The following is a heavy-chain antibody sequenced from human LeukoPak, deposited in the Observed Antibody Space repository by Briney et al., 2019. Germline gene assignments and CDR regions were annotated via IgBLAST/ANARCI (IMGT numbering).Heavy chain of an antibody. J-gene: IGHJ5*02. CDR1: GGSISDYY. Sequence: PSETLSLTCTVSGGSISDYYWSWIRQTPGEGLEWIGYVYYSGTSTYNPSLKSRVTTSVDSSKNQFSLSLRPVTAADTAVYYCARSLRRRKFDPWGQGTLVTVSS. CDR3: ARSLRRRKFDP. CDR2: VYYSGTS. D-gene: IGHD3-16*01. V-gene: IGHV4-59*01.